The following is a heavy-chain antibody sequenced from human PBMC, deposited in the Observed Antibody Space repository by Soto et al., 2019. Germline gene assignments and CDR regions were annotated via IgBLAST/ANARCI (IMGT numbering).Heavy chain of an antibody. J-gene: IGHJ3*02. CDR1: GFTFSSYS. Sequence: GGSLRLSCAASGFTFSSYSMNWVRQAPGKGLEWVSSISSSSSYIYYADSVKGRFTISRDNAKNSLYLQMNSLRAEDTVVYYCARTRSRPLRAFDIWGQGTMVTVSS. CDR3: ARTRSRPLRAFDI. V-gene: IGHV3-21*01. D-gene: IGHD6-13*01. CDR2: ISSSSSYI.